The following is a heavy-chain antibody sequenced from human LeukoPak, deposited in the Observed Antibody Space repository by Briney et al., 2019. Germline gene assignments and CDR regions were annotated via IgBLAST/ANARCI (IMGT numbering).Heavy chain of an antibody. CDR2: INHSGST. J-gene: IGHJ5*02. CDR1: GGSFSGYY. Sequence: SETLSLTCAVYGGSFSGYYWSWIRQPPGKGLEWIGEINHSGSTNYNPSLKSRVTISVDTSKNQFSLKLSSLTAADTAVYYCARGEGGWFDPWGQGTLVTVSS. D-gene: IGHD3-16*01. V-gene: IGHV4-34*01. CDR3: ARGEGGWFDP.